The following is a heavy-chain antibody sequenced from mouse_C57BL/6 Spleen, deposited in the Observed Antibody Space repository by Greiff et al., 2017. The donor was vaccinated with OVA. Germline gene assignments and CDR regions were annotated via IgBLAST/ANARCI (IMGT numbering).Heavy chain of an antibody. J-gene: IGHJ4*01. Sequence: EVMLVESGGGLVKPGGSLKLSCAASGFTFSDYGMHWVRQAPEKGLEWVAYISSGSSTIYYADTVKGRFTISRDNAKNTLFLQMTSLRSEDTAMYYCARTLYDYDGILYAMDYWGQGTSVTVSS. CDR3: ARTLYDYDGILYAMDY. CDR2: ISSGSSTI. V-gene: IGHV5-17*01. CDR1: GFTFSDYG. D-gene: IGHD2-4*01.